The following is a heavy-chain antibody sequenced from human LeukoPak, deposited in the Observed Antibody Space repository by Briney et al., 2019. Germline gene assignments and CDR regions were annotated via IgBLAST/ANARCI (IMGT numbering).Heavy chain of an antibody. CDR3: AKVSSGTMIAPVDY. CDR2: ISSSSSYI. D-gene: IGHD3-22*01. J-gene: IGHJ4*02. V-gene: IGHV3-21*04. CDR1: GFTFSSYA. Sequence: TGGSLRLSCAASGFTFSSYAMSWVRQAPGKGLEWVSSISSSSSYIYYADSVKGRFTISRDNAKNSLYLQMNSLRAEDTALYYCAKVSSGTMIAPVDYWGQGTLVTVSS.